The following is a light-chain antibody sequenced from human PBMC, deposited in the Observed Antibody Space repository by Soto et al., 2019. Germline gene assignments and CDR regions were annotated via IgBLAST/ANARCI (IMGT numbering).Light chain of an antibody. CDR2: RDS. CDR3: QVWDSSTAV. J-gene: IGLJ2*01. CDR1: NIGSKN. V-gene: IGLV3-9*01. Sequence: SYELTQPLSGSVALGQTARITCGGNNIGSKNVHWYQQKPGQAPVLVIYRDSNRPSGIPERFSGSNSGNTATLTISRAQAGDEADYYCQVWDSSTAVFGGGTKLTVL.